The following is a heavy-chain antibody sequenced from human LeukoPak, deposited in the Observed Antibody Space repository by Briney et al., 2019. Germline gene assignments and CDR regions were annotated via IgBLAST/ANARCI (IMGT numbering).Heavy chain of an antibody. CDR3: ARSASGWGFDD. D-gene: IGHD6-19*01. V-gene: IGHV5-51*01. J-gene: IGHJ4*02. CDR1: GYSFTTHW. CDR2: IYPGDSDT. Sequence: GESLKISCTGSGYSFTTHWIGWVRQMSGTGLEWMGIIYPGDSDTRYSPSFQGQVTISADKSISTAYLQWSSLKASDSAMYYCARSASGWGFDDWGQGTLVTVSS.